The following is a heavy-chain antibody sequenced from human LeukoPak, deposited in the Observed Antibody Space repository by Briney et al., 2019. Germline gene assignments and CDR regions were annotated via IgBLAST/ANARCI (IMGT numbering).Heavy chain of an antibody. D-gene: IGHD3-22*01. CDR2: IRGSGSSGGSA. CDR3: ARDGDSSGNLFDY. CDR1: GFTLCIYA. V-gene: IGHV3-23*01. J-gene: IGHJ4*02. Sequence: GALRLSCAASGFTLCIYAMSWVRQAPGEGVEWVSVIRGSGSSGGSAFYADSVKGRFTLSRDNSKNTLYLQMNSLRADDTAVYYCARDGDSSGNLFDYWGQGTLVTVSS.